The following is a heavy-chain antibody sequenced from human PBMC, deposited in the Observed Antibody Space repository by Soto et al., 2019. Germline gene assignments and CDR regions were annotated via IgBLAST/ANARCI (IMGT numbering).Heavy chain of an antibody. J-gene: IGHJ6*02. D-gene: IGHD6-13*01. CDR1: GFSLSTSGVG. Sequence: QITLKESGPTLVKPTQTLTLTCTFSGFSLSTSGVGVGWIRQPPGKALEWLALIYWDDDKRYSPSLKSRLTITKDPSKNQVVLTLTNMAPVDTATYYCARMRSSLQIPYGMDVWGQGTTVTVSS. CDR3: ARMRSSLQIPYGMDV. CDR2: IYWDDDK. V-gene: IGHV2-5*02.